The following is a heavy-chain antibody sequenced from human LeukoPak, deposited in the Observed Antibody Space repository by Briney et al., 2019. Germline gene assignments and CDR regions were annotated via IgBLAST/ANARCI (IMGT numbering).Heavy chain of an antibody. J-gene: IGHJ4*02. CDR1: GFTFSNYA. V-gene: IGHV3-64*02. CDR2: ISSNGGST. D-gene: IGHD6-13*01. CDR3: ARAPGRIAAAGIDH. Sequence: RPGGSLRLSCAASGFTFSNYAMHWVRQAPGKGLKYVSAISSNGGSTYIADSVRGRFIISRDNSKDTLFLQMGSLRVEDMAVYYCARAPGRIAAAGIDHWGQGTLVTGSS.